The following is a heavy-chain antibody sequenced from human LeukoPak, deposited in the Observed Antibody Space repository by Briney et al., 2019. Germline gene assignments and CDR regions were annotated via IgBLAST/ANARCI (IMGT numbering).Heavy chain of an antibody. CDR2: TYSGGST. CDR3: ARSGTAG. V-gene: IGHV3-66*01. J-gene: IGHJ4*02. CDR1: GFTVSSTY. D-gene: IGHD3-10*01. Sequence: GGSLRLSCIASGFTVSSTYMSWVRQAPGKGLEWVSVTYSGGSTYYADSVKGRFTISRDNAKNSLYLQMNSLRAEDTAVYYCARSGTAGWGQGTLVTVSS.